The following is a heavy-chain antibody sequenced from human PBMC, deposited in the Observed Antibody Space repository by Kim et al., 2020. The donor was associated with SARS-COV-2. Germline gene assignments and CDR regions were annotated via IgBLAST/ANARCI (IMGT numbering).Heavy chain of an antibody. CDR2: GGKT. J-gene: IGHJ3*01. V-gene: IGHV3-15*01. Sequence: GGKTDFATPVKGRLTISRDDSKNTLYLQMNSLKTEDTAVYYCTTDRRAFDFWGQGTMVAVSS. CDR3: TTDRRAFDF.